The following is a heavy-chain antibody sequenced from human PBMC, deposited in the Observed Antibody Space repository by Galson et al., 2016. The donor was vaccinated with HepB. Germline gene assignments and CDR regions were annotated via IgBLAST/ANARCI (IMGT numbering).Heavy chain of an antibody. V-gene: IGHV3-53*01. J-gene: IGHJ1*01. CDR2: IYSGDST. D-gene: IGHD2-2*01. Sequence: SLRLSCAASGVTVSRNYMTWVRQAPGKGLEWVAVIYSGDSTYYAESVKGRFTISRDNSKNTLNLQMNSLRAEDTAVYYCAKDRGGGYCSSTTCYAWVFEHWGQGTLVTVSS. CDR1: GVTVSRNY. CDR3: AKDRGGGYCSSTTCYAWVFEH.